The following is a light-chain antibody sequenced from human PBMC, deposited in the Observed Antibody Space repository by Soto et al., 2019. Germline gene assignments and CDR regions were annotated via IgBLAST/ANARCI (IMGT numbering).Light chain of an antibody. CDR1: QSVLYRSNNKNH. CDR3: YQYFSTPLT. Sequence: DIVMTQSPDSLAVSLGERATINCKSSQSVLYRSNNKNHLAWYQQKPGQPPKLVIYWASTQESGVPDRFSGSGSGTDFTLTISSLQAVDVAVYCCYQYFSTPLTFGGGTKVEIK. J-gene: IGKJ4*01. V-gene: IGKV4-1*01. CDR2: WAS.